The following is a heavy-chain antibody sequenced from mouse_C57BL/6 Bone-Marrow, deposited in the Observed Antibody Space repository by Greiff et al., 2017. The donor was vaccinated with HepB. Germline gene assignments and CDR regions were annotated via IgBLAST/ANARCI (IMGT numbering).Heavy chain of an antibody. V-gene: IGHV5-4*01. Sequence: EVMLVESGGGLVKPGGSLKLSCAASGFTFSSYAMSWVRQTPEKRLEWVATISDGGSYTYYPDNVKGRFTISRDNAKNNLYLQMSHLKSEDTAMYYCAREKGWDYFDYWGQGTTLTVSS. D-gene: IGHD3-3*01. CDR3: AREKGWDYFDY. CDR2: ISDGGSYT. J-gene: IGHJ2*01. CDR1: GFTFSSYA.